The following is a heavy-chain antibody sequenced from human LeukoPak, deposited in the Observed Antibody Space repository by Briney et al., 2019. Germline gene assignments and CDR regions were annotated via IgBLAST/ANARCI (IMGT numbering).Heavy chain of an antibody. Sequence: GRSLRLSCAASGFTFSSYAMHWVRQAPGKGLEWVAVISYDGSNKYYADSVKGRFTISRDNSKNTLYLQMNSLRAEDTAVYYCARPRREHYDSSGCLDYWGQGTLVTVSS. CDR2: ISYDGSNK. D-gene: IGHD3-22*01. J-gene: IGHJ4*02. CDR1: GFTFSSYA. V-gene: IGHV3-30*04. CDR3: ARPRREHYDSSGCLDY.